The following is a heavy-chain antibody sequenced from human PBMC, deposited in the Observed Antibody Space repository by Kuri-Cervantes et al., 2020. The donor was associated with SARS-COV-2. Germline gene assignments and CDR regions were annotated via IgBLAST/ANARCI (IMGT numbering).Heavy chain of an antibody. V-gene: IGHV1-69*05. J-gene: IGHJ4*02. CDR1: GGTFSSYA. Sequence: SVKVSCKASGGTFSSYAISWVRQAPGQGLEWMGGIIPIFGTANYAQKFQGRVTITTDESTSTAYMELSSLRSEDTALYYCARVASDCSSTSCSDYWGQGTLVTVSS. CDR3: ARVASDCSSTSCSDY. CDR2: IIPIFGTA. D-gene: IGHD2-2*01.